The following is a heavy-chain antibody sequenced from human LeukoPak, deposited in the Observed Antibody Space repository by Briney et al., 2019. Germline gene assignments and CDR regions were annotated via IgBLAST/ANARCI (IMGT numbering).Heavy chain of an antibody. CDR3: AKDEYYYGSGSYYNVDY. CDR2: ISGSGGST. CDR1: GFTFSSYG. J-gene: IGHJ4*02. V-gene: IGHV3-23*01. D-gene: IGHD3-10*01. Sequence: GGSLRLSCAASGFTFSSYGMSWVRQAPGKGLEWVSAISGSGGSTYYADSVKGRFTISRDNSKNTLYLQMNSLRAEDTAVYYCAKDEYYYGSGSYYNVDYWGQGTLVTVSS.